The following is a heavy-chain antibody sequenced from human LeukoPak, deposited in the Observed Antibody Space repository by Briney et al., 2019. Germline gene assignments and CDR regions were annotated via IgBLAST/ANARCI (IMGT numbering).Heavy chain of an antibody. CDR2: ISWNSGSR. CDR1: GFTFDDYG. J-gene: IGHJ6*04. Sequence: GGSLRLSCTVSGFTFDDYGMHWVRQAPGKGLEWVSGISWNSGSRGYADSVKGRFTISRDNAKNSLYLQMNSLRAEDTALYYCAKAPRPMEWFMLDVWGKGTTVTVSS. D-gene: IGHD2-8*02. V-gene: IGHV3-9*01. CDR3: AKAPRPMEWFMLDV.